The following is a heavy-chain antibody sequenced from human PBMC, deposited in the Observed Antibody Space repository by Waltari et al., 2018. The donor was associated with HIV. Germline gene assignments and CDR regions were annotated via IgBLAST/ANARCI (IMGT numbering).Heavy chain of an antibody. CDR2: INHSGST. Sequence: QVQLQQWGAGLLKPSETLSLTCAVYGGSFSGYYWSWIRQPPGKGLEWIGEINHSGSTNYNPSLKSRVTISVDTSKNQFSLKLSSVTAADTAVYYCARQISIAAADPGDYWGQGTLVTVSS. CDR3: ARQISIAAADPGDY. V-gene: IGHV4-34*01. D-gene: IGHD6-13*01. CDR1: GGSFSGYY. J-gene: IGHJ4*02.